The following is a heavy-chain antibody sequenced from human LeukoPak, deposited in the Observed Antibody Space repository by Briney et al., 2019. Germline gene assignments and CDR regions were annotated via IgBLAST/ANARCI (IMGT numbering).Heavy chain of an antibody. CDR1: GGSFSGYY. D-gene: IGHD2-8*01. Sequence: PSETLSLTCAVYGGSFSGYYWSWIRQPPGKGLEWIGEINHSGSTNYNPSLKSRVTISVDTSKNQFSLKLSSVTAADTAVYYCARGRPGDCTNGVCTTYNWFDPWGQGTLVTVSS. V-gene: IGHV4-34*01. CDR3: ARGRPGDCTNGVCTTYNWFDP. CDR2: INHSGST. J-gene: IGHJ5*02.